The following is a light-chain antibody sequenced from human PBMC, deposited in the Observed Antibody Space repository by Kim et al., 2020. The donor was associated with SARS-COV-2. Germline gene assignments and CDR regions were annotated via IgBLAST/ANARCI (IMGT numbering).Light chain of an antibody. CDR2: DAS. V-gene: IGKV1-33*01. J-gene: IGKJ4*01. Sequence: DIQMTQSPSSLSASIGDRVTITCQASQDISNYLNWYQQKPGKAPTLLIYDASNLETGVPSRFSGSGSGTDFTVTIDGLQPEDIATYYCQQYDSLPLTFGGGTKVDIK. CDR3: QQYDSLPLT. CDR1: QDISNY.